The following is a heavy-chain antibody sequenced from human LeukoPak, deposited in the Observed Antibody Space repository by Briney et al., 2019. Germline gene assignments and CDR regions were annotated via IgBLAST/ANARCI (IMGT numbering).Heavy chain of an antibody. D-gene: IGHD1-14*01. CDR2: INPSSGST. V-gene: IGHV1-46*01. CDR1: GYTFTIYY. CDR3: ARCLLYLWNRNFYYYMDV. J-gene: IGHJ6*03. Sequence: ASVKVSCKASGYTFTIYYMHWVRQAPGQGLEWMGIINPSSGSTSYAQKFQGRVTMTRDTSTSTVYMELSSLRSEDTAVYYCARCLLYLWNRNFYYYMDVWGKGTTVTVSS.